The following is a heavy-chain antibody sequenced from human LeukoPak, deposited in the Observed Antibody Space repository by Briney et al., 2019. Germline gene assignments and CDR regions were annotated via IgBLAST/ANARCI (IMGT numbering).Heavy chain of an antibody. D-gene: IGHD6-19*01. J-gene: IGHJ4*02. CDR1: GFTFSDYY. CDR3: ARVSYSWLARHAYFDY. CDR2: IRSSGSNI. Sequence: GGSLRLSCAASGFTFSDYYMSWIRQAPGRGLEWVSYIRSSGSNIYYADSVKGRFTISRDNAKNSLYLQMNSLRAEDTAVYYCARVSYSWLARHAYFDYWGQGTPVTVSS. V-gene: IGHV3-11*04.